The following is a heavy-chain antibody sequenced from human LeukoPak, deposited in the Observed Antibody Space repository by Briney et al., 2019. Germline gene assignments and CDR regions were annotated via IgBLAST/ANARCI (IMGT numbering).Heavy chain of an antibody. CDR1: GFTFSSYS. CDR2: ISSSSYI. D-gene: IGHD3-3*01. V-gene: IGHV3-21*01. J-gene: IGHJ6*03. CDR3: ARDLYFPERFLEWLPHYYYYYYMDV. Sequence: GGSLRLSCAASGFTFSSYSMNWVRQAPGKGLEWVSSISSSSYIFYADSVKGRFTISRDNAKNSLYLQMNSLRAEDTAVYYCARDLYFPERFLEWLPHYYYYYYMDVWGKGTTVTVSS.